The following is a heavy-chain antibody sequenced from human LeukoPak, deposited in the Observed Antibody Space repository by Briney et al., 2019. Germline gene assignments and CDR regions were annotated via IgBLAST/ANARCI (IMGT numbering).Heavy chain of an antibody. Sequence: GGSLRLSCAVSGITLSNYGMSWVRQAPGKGLEWVSAISGSGGSTYYADSVKGRFTISRDNSKNTLYLQMNSLRAEDTAVYYCAKDPAAAGAYYWGQGTLVTVSS. CDR2: ISGSGGST. J-gene: IGHJ4*02. CDR1: GITLSNYG. V-gene: IGHV3-23*01. CDR3: AKDPAAAGAYY. D-gene: IGHD6-13*01.